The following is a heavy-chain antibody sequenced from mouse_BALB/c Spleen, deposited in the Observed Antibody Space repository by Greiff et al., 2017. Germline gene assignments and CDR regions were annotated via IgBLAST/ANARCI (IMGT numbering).Heavy chain of an antibody. Sequence: EVKVEESGGGLVQPGGSLKLSCAASGFTFSSYGMSWVRQTPDKRLELVATINSNGGSTYYPDSVKGRFTISRDNAKNTLYLQMSSLKSEDTAMYYCARDGDYWGQGTSVTVSS. V-gene: IGHV5-6-3*01. J-gene: IGHJ4*01. CDR3: ARDGDY. CDR2: INSNGGST. CDR1: GFTFSSYG.